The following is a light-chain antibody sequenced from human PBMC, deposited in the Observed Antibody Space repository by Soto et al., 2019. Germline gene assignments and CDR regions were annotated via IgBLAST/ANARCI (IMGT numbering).Light chain of an antibody. CDR1: QGIANY. CDR3: QKYNSAPWT. Sequence: DMQMTQSPSSLSASVGDRVTITCRASQGIANYLAWYQQKPGKVPKLLISAASTLQSGVPSRFSGSGSGTDFTLTINGLQPEDVATYYRQKYNSAPWTFGQGTRVEIK. V-gene: IGKV1-27*01. CDR2: AAS. J-gene: IGKJ1*01.